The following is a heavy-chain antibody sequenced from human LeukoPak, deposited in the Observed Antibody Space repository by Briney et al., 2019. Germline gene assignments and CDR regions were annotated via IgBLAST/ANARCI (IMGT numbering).Heavy chain of an antibody. CDR1: GFAFSHCA. J-gene: IGHJ4*02. Sequence: GGSLRLSCAASGFAFSHCAMHWVRQAPGKGLEWVAVISHDGNHQYSADSVKGRLTISRDNSRHTLFLQMNSLRPEDTAVYYCARARNGTLKYWGQGTLVTVSP. D-gene: IGHD1-26*01. V-gene: IGHV3-30*01. CDR2: ISHDGNHQ. CDR3: ARARNGTLKY.